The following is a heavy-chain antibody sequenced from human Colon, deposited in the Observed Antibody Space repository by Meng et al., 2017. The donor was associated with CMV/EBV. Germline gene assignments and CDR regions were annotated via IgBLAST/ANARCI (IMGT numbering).Heavy chain of an antibody. CDR1: GYSISTTNYC. D-gene: IGHD3-3*02. Sequence: GSLRLSCTVSGYSISTTNYCWGWIRQPPGKGLEWIGSICYTGLTYYNPSLKSRVTISADTSKNQLSLRLSSVTAADTAVYYCAKDGRIFGVVSFDYWGQGTLVTVSS. J-gene: IGHJ4*02. CDR2: ICYTGLT. V-gene: IGHV4-39*07. CDR3: AKDGRIFGVVSFDY.